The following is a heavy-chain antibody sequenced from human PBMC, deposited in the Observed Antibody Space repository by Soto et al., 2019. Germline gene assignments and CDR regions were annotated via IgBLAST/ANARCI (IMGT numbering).Heavy chain of an antibody. J-gene: IGHJ4*02. CDR1: GFTFGYSA. CDR3: ARPYYGSGSQELHY. Sequence: SVKVSCKASGFTFGYSAIQWVRQARGRRLEWIGWIDVGTGNTKYAEKFQERVSITRDMSTGTAYMELSSLRFEDTAVYYCARPYYGSGSQELHYWGQGTLVTVSS. D-gene: IGHD3-10*01. V-gene: IGHV1-58*02. CDR2: IDVGTGNT.